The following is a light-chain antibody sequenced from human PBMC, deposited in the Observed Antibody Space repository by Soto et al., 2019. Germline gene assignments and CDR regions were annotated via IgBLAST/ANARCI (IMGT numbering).Light chain of an antibody. Sequence: EIVLTQSPATLSLSPGERATLSCTTSQSVSSFLAWYQQKPGQAPRLLIYDASNRATGIPPRFSGSGSGTDFTLTISSLEPEDFAIYYCQQRSDWLAFGGGTKVEI. CDR3: QQRSDWLA. V-gene: IGKV3-11*01. J-gene: IGKJ4*01. CDR2: DAS. CDR1: QSVSSF.